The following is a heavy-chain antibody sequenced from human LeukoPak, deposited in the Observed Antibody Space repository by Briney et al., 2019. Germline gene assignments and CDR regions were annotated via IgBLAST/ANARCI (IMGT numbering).Heavy chain of an antibody. Sequence: GASVKVSWKASGGTFSSYAISWVRQAPGQGLEWMGGIIPIFGTANYAQKFQGRVTITADKSTSTAYMELSSLRSENTAVYYCARGAGDYGDYLAYWYFDLWGRGTLVTVSS. D-gene: IGHD4-17*01. CDR2: IIPIFGTA. CDR3: ARGAGDYGDYLAYWYFDL. J-gene: IGHJ2*01. CDR1: GGTFSSYA. V-gene: IGHV1-69*06.